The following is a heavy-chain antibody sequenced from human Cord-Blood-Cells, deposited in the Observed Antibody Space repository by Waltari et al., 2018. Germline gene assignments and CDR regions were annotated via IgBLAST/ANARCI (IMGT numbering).Heavy chain of an antibody. D-gene: IGHD2-2*02. J-gene: IGHJ2*01. V-gene: IGHV4-39*01. CDR2: IYYSGST. CDR3: ARHRTLVVPAAIRSWYFDL. Sequence: QLQLQESGPGLVKPSETLSLTCTVPGGSISSSSYYWGWIRRPPGTGLEWIGRIYYSGSTYYNPSLKSRVTISVDTSKNQFSLKLSSVTAADTAVYYCARHRTLVVPAAIRSWYFDLWGRGTLVTVSS. CDR1: GGSISSSSYY.